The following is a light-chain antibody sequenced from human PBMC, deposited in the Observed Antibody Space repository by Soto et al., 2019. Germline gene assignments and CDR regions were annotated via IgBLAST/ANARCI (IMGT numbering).Light chain of an antibody. Sequence: QAVVTQPASVSGSPGQSITISCTGSSSDVGGYNYVSWYQQHPGKAPKLMISEVSNRPSGVSIRFSGSKSGNTASLTISGLQAEDEADYYCSSYTSTSTLIFGGGTQLTVL. CDR2: EVS. J-gene: IGLJ7*01. CDR3: SSYTSTSTLI. V-gene: IGLV2-14*01. CDR1: SSDVGGYNY.